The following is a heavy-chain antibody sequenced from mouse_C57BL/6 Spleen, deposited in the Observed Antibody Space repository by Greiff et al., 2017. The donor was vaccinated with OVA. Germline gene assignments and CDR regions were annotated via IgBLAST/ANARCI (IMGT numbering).Heavy chain of an antibody. CDR2: IDPSDSYT. V-gene: IGHV1-69*01. D-gene: IGHD2-5*01. Sequence: VQLQQPGAELVMPGASVKLSCKASGYTFTSYWMHWVKQRPGQGLEWIGEIDPSDSYTNYNQKFKGKSTLTVDKSSSTAYMQLSSLTSEDSAVYYCARVEYSNYYAMDYWGQGTSVTVSS. J-gene: IGHJ4*01. CDR3: ARVEYSNYYAMDY. CDR1: GYTFTSYW.